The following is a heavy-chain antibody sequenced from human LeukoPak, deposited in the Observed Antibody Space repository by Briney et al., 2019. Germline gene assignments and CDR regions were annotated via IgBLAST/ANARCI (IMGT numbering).Heavy chain of an antibody. Sequence: SETLSLTCSVSGGSISSGAYYWSWVRQLPEKGLDWIGYIGYTGDTYYNPSLRSRVTISIDTSKTQFSLRLSSLTAADTAVYYCARVAAATTNPRFDFWGQGTLVTVSS. CDR1: GGSISSGAYY. CDR2: IGYTGDT. CDR3: ARVAAATTNPRFDF. J-gene: IGHJ4*02. D-gene: IGHD1-1*01. V-gene: IGHV4-31*03.